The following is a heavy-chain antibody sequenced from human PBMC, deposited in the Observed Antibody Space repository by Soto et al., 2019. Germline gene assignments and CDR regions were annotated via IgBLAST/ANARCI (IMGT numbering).Heavy chain of an antibody. V-gene: IGHV3-13*04. Sequence: GGSLRLSCAASGFTFSSYDMHWVRQATGKCLEWVSAIGTAGDTYYPGSVKGRFTISRENAKNSLYLQMNSLRAGDTAVYYCARAIDYDILTGYPAPPDYWGQGTLVTAPQ. D-gene: IGHD3-9*01. J-gene: IGHJ4*02. CDR2: IGTAGDT. CDR1: GFTFSSYD. CDR3: ARAIDYDILTGYPAPPDY.